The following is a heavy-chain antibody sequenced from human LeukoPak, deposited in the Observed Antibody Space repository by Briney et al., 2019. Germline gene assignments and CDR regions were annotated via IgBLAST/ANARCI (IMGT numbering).Heavy chain of an antibody. J-gene: IGHJ4*02. Sequence: GGSLRLSCAASGFTFSSYEMNWVRQAPGKGLEWVSYISTRGSTEYYADSVKGRFTISRDNSKNTLYLQMNSLRAEDTAVYYCAKFSDYYGSGSYYNWGQGTLVTVSS. CDR3: AKFSDYYGSGSYYN. D-gene: IGHD3-10*01. CDR2: ISTRGSTE. V-gene: IGHV3-48*03. CDR1: GFTFSSYE.